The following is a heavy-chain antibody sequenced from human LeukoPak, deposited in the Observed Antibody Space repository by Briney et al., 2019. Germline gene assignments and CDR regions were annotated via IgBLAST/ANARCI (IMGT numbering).Heavy chain of an antibody. CDR1: GDSVSSNSAA. V-gene: IGHV6-1*01. CDR2: TYYRSKWYK. D-gene: IGHD2-2*01. CDR3: AREEYCSSTSCFARGYMDV. Sequence: SQTLSLTCAISGDSVSSNSAAWNWIRQSPARGLEWLGRTYYRSKWYKDYAVSVKSRITINPDTSKNQFSLQLNSVTPEDTAVYYCAREEYCSSTSCFARGYMDVWGKGTTVTVSS. J-gene: IGHJ6*03.